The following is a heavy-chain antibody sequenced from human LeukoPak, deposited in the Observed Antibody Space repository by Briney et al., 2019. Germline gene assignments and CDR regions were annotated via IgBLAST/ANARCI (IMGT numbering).Heavy chain of an antibody. V-gene: IGHV3-21*01. CDR3: ARSSITMVRGVIKSTTSWYHYYNMDV. CDR2: ISPGSSFI. D-gene: IGHD3-10*01. J-gene: IGHJ6*03. Sequence: GGSLRLSCAASGFTFSDYSLNWVRQAPGKGLEWVSSISPGSSFIYYADSVKGRFTIARDNAKNSLYLQMNSLRAEDTAVYYCARSSITMVRGVIKSTTSWYHYYNMDVWGKGTTVTVSS. CDR1: GFTFSDYS.